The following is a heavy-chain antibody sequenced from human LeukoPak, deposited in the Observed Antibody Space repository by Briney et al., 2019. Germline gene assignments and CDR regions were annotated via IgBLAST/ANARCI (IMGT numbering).Heavy chain of an antibody. Sequence: GESLQISCQGSGYSFTSYWIGWGRQMPGKGLEWMGIIYPGDSDTRYSPSFQGQVTISADKSISTAYLQWSSLKASDTAMYYCARRVAAAGTFHFDYWGQGTLVTVSS. CDR3: ARRVAAAGTFHFDY. J-gene: IGHJ4*02. D-gene: IGHD6-13*01. CDR1: GYSFTSYW. CDR2: IYPGDSDT. V-gene: IGHV5-51*01.